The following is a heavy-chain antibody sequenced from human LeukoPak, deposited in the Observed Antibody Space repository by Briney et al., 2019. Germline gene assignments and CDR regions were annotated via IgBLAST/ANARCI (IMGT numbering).Heavy chain of an antibody. D-gene: IGHD1-1*01. J-gene: IGHJ5*02. Sequence: PSVTLSLTCNISAGSIRNYYWTWFRQPPGKGLEWIGYVYYSGSTNYNPSLKGRVTISMDTSKNQFSLKLSSVTAADTAVYYCARETLEGRFDPWGQGILVTVSS. V-gene: IGHV4-59*01. CDR1: AGSIRNYY. CDR2: VYYSGST. CDR3: ARETLEGRFDP.